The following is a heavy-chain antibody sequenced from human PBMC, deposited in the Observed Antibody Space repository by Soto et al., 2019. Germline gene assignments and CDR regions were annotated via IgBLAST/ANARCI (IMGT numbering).Heavy chain of an antibody. Sequence: PGASLKISCKGSGYSFTSYWISWVRQMNGKGLEWMGRIDPSDSYTNYSPSFQGHVTISADKSISTAYLQWSSLKASDTAMYYRASLTNGDHEYYYGMDVWGQGTTVTVSS. J-gene: IGHJ6*02. CDR3: ASLTNGDHEYYYGMDV. CDR2: IDPSDSYT. CDR1: GYSFTSYW. V-gene: IGHV5-10-1*01. D-gene: IGHD4-17*01.